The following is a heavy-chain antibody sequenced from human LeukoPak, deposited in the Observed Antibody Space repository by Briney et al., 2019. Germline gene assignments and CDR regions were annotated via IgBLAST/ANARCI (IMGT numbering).Heavy chain of an antibody. D-gene: IGHD3-10*01. CDR1: GYTFTSYY. CDR2: IIPIFGTA. Sequence: SVKVSCKASGYTFTSYYMHWVRQAPGQGLEWMGRIIPIFGTANYAQKFQGRVTITTDESTSTAYMELSSLRSEDTAVYYCASGTYYYGSGSFFWGQGTLVTVSS. V-gene: IGHV1-69*05. CDR3: ASGTYYYGSGSFF. J-gene: IGHJ4*02.